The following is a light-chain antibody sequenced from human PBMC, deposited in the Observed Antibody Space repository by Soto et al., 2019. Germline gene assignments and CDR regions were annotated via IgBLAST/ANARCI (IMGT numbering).Light chain of an antibody. J-gene: IGLJ2*01. CDR1: SSDVGGYNY. CDR3: GSYTSSSTRV. CDR2: DVS. Sequence: QSALTQPASVSGSPGQSITISCTGTSSDVGGYNYVSWYQQHPGKAPKLMIYDVSNRPSGGSNRFSGSKSGNTASLTRSGLQAEDEADYYCGSYTSSSTRVFGGGTKLTVL. V-gene: IGLV2-14*01.